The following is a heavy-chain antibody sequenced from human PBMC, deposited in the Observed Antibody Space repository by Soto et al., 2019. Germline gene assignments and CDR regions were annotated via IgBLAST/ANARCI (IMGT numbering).Heavy chain of an antibody. V-gene: IGHV1-69*13. CDR2: IIPIFATA. CDR1: GGTFRSYA. D-gene: IGHD3-10*01. Sequence: AAEKVSRKASGGTFRSYALRWVRPAPGQGLEWMGEIIPIFATANYAQKFQGRVTITAYDSTSTVYMELSSLRSEDTAVYYCATRDPGHYGGQGTLVTGS. J-gene: IGHJ4*02. CDR3: ATRDPGHY.